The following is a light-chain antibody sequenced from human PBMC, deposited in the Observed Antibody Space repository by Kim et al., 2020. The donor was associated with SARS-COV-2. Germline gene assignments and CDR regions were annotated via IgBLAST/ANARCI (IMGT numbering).Light chain of an antibody. Sequence: DLVVTQTPLSLPVTLGQPASISCRSNQSLVHIDGSIDLSWLHQRPGQPPRLLMFKISNRFSGVPDRFTGSGAGTDFTLKISRVEAEDVGIYYCAQVTQFPLTWTFGQGTKVDIK. J-gene: IGKJ1*01. CDR2: KIS. V-gene: IGKV2-24*01. CDR3: AQVTQFPLTWT. CDR1: QSLVHIDGSID.